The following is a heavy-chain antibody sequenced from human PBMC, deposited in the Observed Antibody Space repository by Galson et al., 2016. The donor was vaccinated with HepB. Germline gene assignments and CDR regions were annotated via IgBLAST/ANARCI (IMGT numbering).Heavy chain of an antibody. CDR3: ARDRRGGSGSDWSHDYFDY. V-gene: IGHV4-59*02. CDR2: VFHTGST. J-gene: IGHJ4*02. Sequence: ETLYLTCSVSGVSVTSHYWSWIRLAPGKGLEWIANVFHTGSTTYNPSLNNRVTISLDASMNRFSLRLTSVTAADTAVYYCARDRRGGSGSDWSHDYFDYWGQGTLGTVSS. D-gene: IGHD6-19*01. CDR1: GVSVTSHY.